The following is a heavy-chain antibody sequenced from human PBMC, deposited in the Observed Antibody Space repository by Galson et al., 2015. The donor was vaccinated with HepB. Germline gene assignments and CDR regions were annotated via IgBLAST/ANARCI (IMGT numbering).Heavy chain of an antibody. V-gene: IGHV3-49*03. Sequence: SLRLSCAGSGFPFGNYAMSWFRQAPGKGLEWLGYIKSKTFGGTTEYAASVKGRFFISRDDSKSIAFLHMNSLKTEDTAVYYCARDFWSGYYKGAYWGQGTLVTVSS. CDR3: ARDFWSGYYKGAY. J-gene: IGHJ4*02. CDR2: IKSKTFGGTT. D-gene: IGHD3-3*01. CDR1: GFPFGNYA.